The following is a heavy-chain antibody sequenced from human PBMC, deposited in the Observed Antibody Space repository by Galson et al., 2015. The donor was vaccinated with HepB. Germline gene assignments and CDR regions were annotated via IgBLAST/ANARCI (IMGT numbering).Heavy chain of an antibody. Sequence: SLRLSCAASGFTFSTYAMHWVRQAPGKGLEWVATMSYDGGVKSYADSVKGRFTISRDNSKNTLYLQLNSLKAEDTAVYYCARDENYGSGGLWPFDYWGQGTLVSVSS. V-gene: IGHV3-30*04. D-gene: IGHD3-10*01. CDR1: GFTFSTYA. J-gene: IGHJ4*02. CDR3: ARDENYGSGGLWPFDY. CDR2: MSYDGGVK.